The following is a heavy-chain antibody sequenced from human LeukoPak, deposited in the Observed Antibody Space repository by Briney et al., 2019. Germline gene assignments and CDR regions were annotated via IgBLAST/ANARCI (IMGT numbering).Heavy chain of an antibody. J-gene: IGHJ4*02. CDR1: GFTFSSYA. CDR2: ISGSGGST. Sequence: GGSLRLSCAASGFTFSSYAMSWVRQAPGKGLEWVSAISGSGGSTYYADSVKGRFTISRDNSKNTLYLQMNSLRAEDTAVYYCAKTPSYYDFWSGYYLPDYWGQGTLVTVSS. CDR3: AKTPSYYDFWSGYYLPDY. D-gene: IGHD3-3*01. V-gene: IGHV3-23*01.